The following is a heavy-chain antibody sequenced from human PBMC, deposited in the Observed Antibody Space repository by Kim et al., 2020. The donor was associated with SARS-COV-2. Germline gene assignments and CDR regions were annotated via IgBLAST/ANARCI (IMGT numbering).Heavy chain of an antibody. CDR1: GFTFSSYS. Sequence: GGSLRLSCAASGFTFSSYSMNWVRQAPGKGLEWVSYISSSSSTIYYADSVKGRFTISRDNAKNSLYLQMNSLRDEDTAVYYCARDLDYDFWSGYAKTFDCWGQGTLVTVSS. CDR3: ARDLDYDFWSGYAKTFDC. D-gene: IGHD3-3*01. CDR2: ISSSSSTI. J-gene: IGHJ4*02. V-gene: IGHV3-48*02.